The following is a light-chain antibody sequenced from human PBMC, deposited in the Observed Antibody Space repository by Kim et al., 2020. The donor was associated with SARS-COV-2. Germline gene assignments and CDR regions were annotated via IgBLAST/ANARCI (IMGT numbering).Light chain of an antibody. Sequence: QSVLTQPPSVSGTPGQRVTISCSGSYSNIGRNTVNWYQQLPGTAPKLLIYVTSNRPSGISDRFSGSKSGTSASLAISGLQSEDEAHYHCAAWDDSLNGVVFGGGTKLTVL. CDR2: VTS. CDR3: AAWDDSLNGVV. CDR1: YSNIGRNT. J-gene: IGLJ2*01. V-gene: IGLV1-44*01.